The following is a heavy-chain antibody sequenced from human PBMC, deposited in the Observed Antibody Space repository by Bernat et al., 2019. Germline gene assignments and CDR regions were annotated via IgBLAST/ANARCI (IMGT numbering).Heavy chain of an antibody. J-gene: IGHJ4*02. CDR2: IDWDDDK. CDR3: ARQDGAARIFDY. Sequence: QVTLRESSPALVKPTQTLTLTCTFSGFSLSTSGMCVSWIRQPPGKALEWLALIDWDDDKYYSTSLKTRLTISKDTSKNQVVLTMTNMDPVDTATYYCARQDGAARIFDYWGQGTLVTVSS. V-gene: IGHV2-70*01. CDR1: GFSLSTSGMC. D-gene: IGHD6-6*01.